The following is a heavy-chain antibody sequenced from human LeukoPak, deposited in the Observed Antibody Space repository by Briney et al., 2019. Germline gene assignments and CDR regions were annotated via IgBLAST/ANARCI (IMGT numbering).Heavy chain of an antibody. Sequence: SVKVSCKASGYTFTSYGISWVRQAPGQGLEWMGGIIPIFGTANYAQKFQGRVTITADESTSTAYMELSSLRSEDTAVYYCARDSGDSSGYYYPYFDYWGQGTLVTVSS. V-gene: IGHV1-69*13. CDR3: ARDSGDSSGYYYPYFDY. J-gene: IGHJ4*02. CDR2: IIPIFGTA. D-gene: IGHD3-22*01. CDR1: GYTFTSYG.